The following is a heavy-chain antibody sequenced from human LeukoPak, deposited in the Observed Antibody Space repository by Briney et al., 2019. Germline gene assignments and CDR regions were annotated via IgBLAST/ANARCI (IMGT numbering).Heavy chain of an antibody. Sequence: GGSLRLSCAASGFTFSSYSMKWVRQAPGKGLEWVSSISSSSSYIYYADSVKGRFTISRDNAKNSLYLQMNSLRAEDTAVYYCARDGPLDYGDYGYYYYYYGMDVWGQGTTVTVSS. D-gene: IGHD4-17*01. CDR3: ARDGPLDYGDYGYYYYYYGMDV. V-gene: IGHV3-21*01. J-gene: IGHJ6*02. CDR1: GFTFSSYS. CDR2: ISSSSSYI.